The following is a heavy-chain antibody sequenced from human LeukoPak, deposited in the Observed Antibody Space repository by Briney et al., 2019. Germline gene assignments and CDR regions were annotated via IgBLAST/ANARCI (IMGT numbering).Heavy chain of an antibody. D-gene: IGHD6-19*01. V-gene: IGHV3-21*01. J-gene: IGHJ4*02. Sequence: PGGSLRLSCAASGFTFSSYSMNWVRQAPGKGLEWVSPISSGSSYIYYADSVKGRFTISRDNAKNSLYLQMNSLRAEDTAVYYCARDSRVGSGWDFDYWGQGTLVTVSS. CDR1: GFTFSSYS. CDR3: ARDSRVGSGWDFDY. CDR2: ISSGSSYI.